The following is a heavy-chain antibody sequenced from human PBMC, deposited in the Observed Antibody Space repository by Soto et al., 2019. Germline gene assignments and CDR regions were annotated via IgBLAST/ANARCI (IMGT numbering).Heavy chain of an antibody. CDR2: IYYSGST. V-gene: IGHV4-61*01. CDR1: GGSVSSGSYY. Sequence: PSETLSLTCTVSGGSVSSGSYYRSWIRQPPGKGLEWIGYIYYSGSTNYNPSLKSRVTISVDTSKNQFSLKLSSVTAADTAVYYCARVVYCSSTSCHPEDAFDIWGQGTMGTVSS. J-gene: IGHJ3*02. CDR3: ARVVYCSSTSCHPEDAFDI. D-gene: IGHD2-2*01.